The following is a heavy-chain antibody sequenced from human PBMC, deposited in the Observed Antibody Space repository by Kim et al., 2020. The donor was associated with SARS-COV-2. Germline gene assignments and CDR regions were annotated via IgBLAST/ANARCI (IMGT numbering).Heavy chain of an antibody. J-gene: IGHJ4*02. CDR3: ARLRHYYGSGLDY. D-gene: IGHD3-10*01. V-gene: IGHV1-18*01. Sequence: QNVQDRTTMTPDTATSTAYMELRSLRSDDTAVYYCARLRHYYGSGLDYWGQGTLVTVSS.